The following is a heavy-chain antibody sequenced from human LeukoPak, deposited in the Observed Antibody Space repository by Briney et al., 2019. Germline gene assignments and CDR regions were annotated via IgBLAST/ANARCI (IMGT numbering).Heavy chain of an antibody. CDR2: ISAYNGNT. Sequence: AASVKVSCKASGYTFTSYYMHWVRQAPGQGLEWMGWISAYNGNTNYAQKLQGRVTMTTDTSASTAYMELRSLRSDDTAVYYCARVEIVVVTSDYWGQGTLVTVSS. CDR1: GYTFTSYY. CDR3: ARVEIVVVTSDY. V-gene: IGHV1-18*04. J-gene: IGHJ4*02. D-gene: IGHD3-22*01.